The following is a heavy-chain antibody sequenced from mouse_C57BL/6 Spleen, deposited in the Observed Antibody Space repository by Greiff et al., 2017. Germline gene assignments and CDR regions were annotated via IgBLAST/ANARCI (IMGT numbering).Heavy chain of an antibody. CDR1: GYAFSSSW. Sequence: QVQLQQSGPELVKPGASVKISCKASGYAFSSSWMNWVKQRPGKGLEWIGRIYPGDGDTNYNGKFKGKATLTAYKSSSTAYMQLSSLTSEDSAVYFCARSGYSNPAWFAYWGQGTLVTVSA. J-gene: IGHJ3*01. D-gene: IGHD2-5*01. V-gene: IGHV1-82*01. CDR2: IYPGDGDT. CDR3: ARSGYSNPAWFAY.